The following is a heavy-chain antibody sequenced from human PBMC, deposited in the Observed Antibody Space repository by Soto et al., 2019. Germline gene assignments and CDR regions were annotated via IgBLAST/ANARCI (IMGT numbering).Heavy chain of an antibody. CDR2: MFYGGMT. CDR3: ARGEGA. D-gene: IGHD2-21*01. J-gene: IGHJ4*02. CDR1: GGSFIDRNYF. V-gene: IGHV4-39*01. Sequence: ASETLSLTCSVSGGSFIDRNYFWGWIRQAPGKGLEWIGHMFYGGMTFYAPSLRSRVTISIDTSKSQFSLRLSSVTAADTAVYYCARGEGAWGPGTLVTVSS.